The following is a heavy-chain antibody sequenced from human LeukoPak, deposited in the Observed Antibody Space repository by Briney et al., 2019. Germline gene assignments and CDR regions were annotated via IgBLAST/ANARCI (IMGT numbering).Heavy chain of an antibody. V-gene: IGHV4-4*07. CDR2: IYTSGST. CDR1: GGSISSYN. Sequence: SETLSLTCTVSGGSISSYNWSWIRQPAGKGLEWIGRIYTSGSTNYNPSLKSRVTISVDKSKNQFSLKLSSVTAADTAVYYCARDLREFDAFDIWGQGTMVTVSS. J-gene: IGHJ3*02. CDR3: ARDLREFDAFDI. D-gene: IGHD3-10*01.